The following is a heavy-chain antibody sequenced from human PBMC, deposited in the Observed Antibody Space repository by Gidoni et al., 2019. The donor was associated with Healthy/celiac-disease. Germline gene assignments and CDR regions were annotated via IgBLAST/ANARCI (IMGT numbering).Heavy chain of an antibody. V-gene: IGHV3-30*18. Sequence: QVQLVESGGGVVQPGRSLRLSCAASGFTFSSYGMHWVRQAPGKGLEWVAGISHDGSNKYYADSVKGRFTISRDNSKNTLYLQMNSLRAEDTAVYYCAKAYDYCSSTSCSGMDVWGQGTTVTVSS. J-gene: IGHJ6*02. CDR2: ISHDGSNK. CDR1: GFTFSSYG. D-gene: IGHD2-2*01. CDR3: AKAYDYCSSTSCSGMDV.